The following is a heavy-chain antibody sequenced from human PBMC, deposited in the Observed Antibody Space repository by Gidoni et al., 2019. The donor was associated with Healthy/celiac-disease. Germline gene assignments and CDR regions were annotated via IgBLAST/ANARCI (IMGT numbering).Heavy chain of an antibody. CDR3: ARDGGHYYDFWSGLQYYFDY. D-gene: IGHD3-3*01. CDR1: GFPFSSYG. Sequence: QVQLVESGGGVVQPGRSLRLSCAASGFPFSSYGMHWVRQAPGKGLEWVAVIWYDGSNKYYADSVKGRFTISRDNSKNTLYLQMNSLRAEDTAVYYCARDGGHYYDFWSGLQYYFDYWGQGTLVTVSS. J-gene: IGHJ4*02. CDR2: IWYDGSNK. V-gene: IGHV3-33*01.